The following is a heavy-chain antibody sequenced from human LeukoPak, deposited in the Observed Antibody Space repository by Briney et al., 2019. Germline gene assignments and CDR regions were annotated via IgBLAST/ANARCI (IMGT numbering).Heavy chain of an antibody. Sequence: QPGRSLRLSCAASGFTSSSYGMNWVRQAPGKGLEWVAIISSDVSKKYHADSVKGRFTISRDNSKNTLYLQMNSLRAEDTAVYYCAKQARRAYYYGSGTYAGSHYFDYWGQGTLVTVSS. J-gene: IGHJ4*02. V-gene: IGHV3-30*18. D-gene: IGHD3-10*01. CDR1: GFTSSSYG. CDR2: ISSDVSKK. CDR3: AKQARRAYYYGSGTYAGSHYFDY.